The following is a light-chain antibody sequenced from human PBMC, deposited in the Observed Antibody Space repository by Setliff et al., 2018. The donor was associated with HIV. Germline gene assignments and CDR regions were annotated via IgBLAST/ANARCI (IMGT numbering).Light chain of an antibody. CDR3: SSYTNITTRV. Sequence: QSVLTQPASVSGSPGQSITISCTGTSSDIGSYDFVSWYQHHPGKAPKLMIYEVSDRPSGVSSRFSASKSGNTASLTISGLQTEDEADYYCSSYTNITTRVFGTGTKVTVL. CDR2: EVS. V-gene: IGLV2-14*01. CDR1: SSDIGSYDF. J-gene: IGLJ1*01.